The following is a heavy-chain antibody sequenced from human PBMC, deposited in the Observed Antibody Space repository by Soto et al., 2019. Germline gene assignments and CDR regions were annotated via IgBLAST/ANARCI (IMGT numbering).Heavy chain of an antibody. Sequence: PLETHSLTYTVADGYISNYVCNWIRQPAGKGLEWIGRIDNSGSTNYNPSLKSRITMSADTSRNQFSLKASDTAMYYCARLGAAASNWFDPWGQGTLVTGFS. J-gene: IGHJ5*02. CDR3: ARLGAAASNWFDP. CDR1: DGYISNYV. D-gene: IGHD2-2*01. CDR2: IDNSGST. V-gene: IGHV4-4*07.